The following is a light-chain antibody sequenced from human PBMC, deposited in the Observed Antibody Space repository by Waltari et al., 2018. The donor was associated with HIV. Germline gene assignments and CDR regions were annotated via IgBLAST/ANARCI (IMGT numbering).Light chain of an antibody. CDR1: SSNIGSNS. CDR2: SNN. CDR3: ETWDGGLNGVL. J-gene: IGLJ2*01. Sequence: QSVLTQPPSASGTPGQRVTISCSGSSSNIGSNSVNWYQQVAGTATHPLIDSNNQRPAGVTDRCSGSKSGTSAYLAISGIQSEDEADYYCETWDGGLNGVLFGGGTKLTVL. V-gene: IGLV1-44*01.